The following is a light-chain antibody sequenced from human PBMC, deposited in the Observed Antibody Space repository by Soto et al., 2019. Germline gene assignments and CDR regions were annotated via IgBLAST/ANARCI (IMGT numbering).Light chain of an antibody. Sequence: QSVLAQPASVSGSPGQSITISCTGTSTDVGAYNYIAWYQQYPGKAPKLIIYEVTNRPSGVSYRFSASKSGNTASLTISGLHSEDEADYYCISYTGKSASYVFGTGTKVTVL. CDR3: ISYTGKSASYV. V-gene: IGLV2-14*01. CDR2: EVT. J-gene: IGLJ1*01. CDR1: STDVGAYNY.